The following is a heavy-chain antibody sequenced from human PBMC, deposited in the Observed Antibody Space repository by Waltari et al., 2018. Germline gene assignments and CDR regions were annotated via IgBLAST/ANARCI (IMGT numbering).Heavy chain of an antibody. D-gene: IGHD3-22*01. V-gene: IGHV4-39*01. CDR1: GGSISSSSYY. CDR3: ARQVPVVIPYYYYMDV. J-gene: IGHJ6*03. Sequence: QLQLQESGPGLVKPSETLSLTCTVSGGSISSSSYYWGWIRQPPGKGLEWIGSIYYSGSTYDNPSLKSRVTISVDTSKNQFSLKLSSVTAADTAVYYCARQVPVVIPYYYYMDVWGKGTTVTVSS. CDR2: IYYSGST.